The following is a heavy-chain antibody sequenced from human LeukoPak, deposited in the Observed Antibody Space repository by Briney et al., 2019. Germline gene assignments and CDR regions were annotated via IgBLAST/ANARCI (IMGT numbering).Heavy chain of an antibody. CDR1: GFTFGDYA. Sequence: SGGSLRLSCTASGFTFGDYAMSWFRQAPGKGLEWVGFIRSKAYGGTTEYAASVKGRFTISRDDSKSIAYLQMNSLKTEDTAVYYCTSGRYSSSWYLVDYYYYYMDVWGKGTTVTVSS. V-gene: IGHV3-49*03. CDR3: TSGRYSSSWYLVDYYYYYMDV. CDR2: IRSKAYGGTT. D-gene: IGHD6-13*01. J-gene: IGHJ6*03.